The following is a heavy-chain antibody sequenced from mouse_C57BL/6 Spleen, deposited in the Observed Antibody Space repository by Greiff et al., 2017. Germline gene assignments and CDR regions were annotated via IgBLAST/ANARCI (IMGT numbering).Heavy chain of an antibody. Sequence: EVQVQQSGPELVKPGASVKIPCKASGYTFTDYNMDWVKQSHGKSLEWIGDINPGSGGTIYNQKFKGKATLTGDKASRTAYMHLSSLTSEDTAVYYCARRGFRCTMDYWGQGTSVTVSS. CDR2: INPGSGGT. V-gene: IGHV1-18*01. CDR3: ARRGFRCTMDY. J-gene: IGHJ4*01. D-gene: IGHD3-3*01. CDR1: GYTFTDYN.